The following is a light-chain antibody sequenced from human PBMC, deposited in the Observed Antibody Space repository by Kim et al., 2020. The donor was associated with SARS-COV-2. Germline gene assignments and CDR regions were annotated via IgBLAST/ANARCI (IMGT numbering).Light chain of an antibody. J-gene: IGLJ1*01. Sequence: QSALTQPASVSGSPGQSITISCTGTSSDVGGYNFVSWYQQHTGKAPKLLISDVSSRPSGVSNRFSGSKSGNTASLTISGLQAEDEADYYCSSYTSSSTRVFGTGAKVTVL. CDR3: SSYTSSSTRV. CDR2: DVS. CDR1: SSDVGGYNF. V-gene: IGLV2-14*03.